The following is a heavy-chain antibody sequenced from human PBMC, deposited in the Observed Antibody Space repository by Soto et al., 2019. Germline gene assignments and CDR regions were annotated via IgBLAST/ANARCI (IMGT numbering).Heavy chain of an antibody. CDR1: GESLSGYY. J-gene: IGHJ6*03. V-gene: IGHV4-34*01. CDR2: ITHSGST. D-gene: IGHD3-3*01. CDR3: ERGMIRFMKWTGGGYACNYYMDF. Sequence: QVQLQQWGAGLLKPSETLSLTCGVSGESLSGYYWSGIRHSPEEGLEWIGVITHSGSTNYNPSLTNVVTISTDTSKNSFSLKLNSGTAAFAAVYYCERGMIRFMKWTGGGYACNYYMDFWGNGTTVNVCS.